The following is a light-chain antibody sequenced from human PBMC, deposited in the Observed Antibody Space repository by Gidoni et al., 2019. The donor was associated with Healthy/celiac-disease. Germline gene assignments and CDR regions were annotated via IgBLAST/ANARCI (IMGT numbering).Light chain of an antibody. CDR1: TGAGTSGHY. J-gene: IGLJ2*01. CDR2: DTS. Sequence: QAVVTQEPSLTVSPGGTVTLTCGSSTGAGTSGHYPYWFQQKPGHAPRTLIYDTSNKHSWTPARFSGSLLGGKAALTLSGAQPEDEAESYCLLSYSGARRVFGGGTKLTVL. V-gene: IGLV7-46*01. CDR3: LLSYSGARRV.